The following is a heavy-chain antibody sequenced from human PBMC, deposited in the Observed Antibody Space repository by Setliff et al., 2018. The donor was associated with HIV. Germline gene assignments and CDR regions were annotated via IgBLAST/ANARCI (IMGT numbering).Heavy chain of an antibody. J-gene: IGHJ6*03. CDR2: ISGSRGST. V-gene: IGHV3-23*01. CDR3: ARDRSNWNYGKNYMDV. Sequence: GGSLRLSCAASGFTFSSYAMSWVRQAPGKGLEWVSAISGSRGSTFYADSVKGRFTISRDNSKNTLYLQMNSLRVEDTAVYYCARDRSNWNYGKNYMDVWGKGTAVTVSS. D-gene: IGHD1-7*01. CDR1: GFTFSSYA.